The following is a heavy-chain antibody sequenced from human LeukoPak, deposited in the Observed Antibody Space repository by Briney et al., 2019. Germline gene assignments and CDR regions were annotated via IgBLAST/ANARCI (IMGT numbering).Heavy chain of an antibody. CDR3: ARYSPTKPIDY. V-gene: IGHV4-34*01. Sequence: SETLSLTCAVYGESFSGYYWSWIRQPPGKGLEWIGEINHSGSTNYNPSLKSRVTISVDTSKNQFSLKLSSVTAADTAVYYCARYSPTKPIDYWGQGTLVTVSS. J-gene: IGHJ4*02. CDR2: INHSGST. D-gene: IGHD5-18*01. CDR1: GESFSGYY.